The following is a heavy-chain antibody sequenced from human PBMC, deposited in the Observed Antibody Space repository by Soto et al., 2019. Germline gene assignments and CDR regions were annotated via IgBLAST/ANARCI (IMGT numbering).Heavy chain of an antibody. CDR3: AATMDTAIDMDY. CDR2: IVVGSGNT. Sequence: SAKCRCKVYVLVFAGSSMQWVRQARGKRLEWIGWIVVGSGNTNYAQKFQERVTITRDTSTSTAYMELSSLRSEDTAVYYCAATMDTAIDMDYWGQGTLVTVSS. CDR1: VLVFAGSS. D-gene: IGHD5-18*01. J-gene: IGHJ4*02. V-gene: IGHV1-58*02.